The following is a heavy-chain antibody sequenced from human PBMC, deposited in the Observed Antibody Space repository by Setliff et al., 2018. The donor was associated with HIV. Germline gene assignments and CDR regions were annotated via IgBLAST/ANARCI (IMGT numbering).Heavy chain of an antibody. J-gene: IGHJ3*01. CDR2: ISGFNGNT. Sequence: ASVKVSCKASGYSFSKYSISWVRQAPGQGLEWMGWISGFNGNTKYGQNFRGRVTMTIDTSTSTVYMDSRSLTSDDTAVYYCGRVPYKSAWFSGGHNPFDVWGQGTMVTVSS. CDR3: GRVPYKSAWFSGGHNPFDV. CDR1: GYSFSKYS. V-gene: IGHV1-18*01. D-gene: IGHD6-19*01.